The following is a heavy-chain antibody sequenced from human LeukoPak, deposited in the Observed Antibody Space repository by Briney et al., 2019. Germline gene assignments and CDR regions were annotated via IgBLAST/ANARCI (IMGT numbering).Heavy chain of an antibody. Sequence: SETLSLTCTVSGDSISSYYWSWIRQPPGKGLEWIGYIDYSGSTNYNPSLKRRVTLSLDTSKNQFSLKLSSVTAADTAVYYCAKENYGGYFDYWGQGTLVTVSS. CDR1: GDSISSYY. V-gene: IGHV4-59*01. D-gene: IGHD3-16*01. CDR3: AKENYGGYFDY. CDR2: IDYSGST. J-gene: IGHJ4*02.